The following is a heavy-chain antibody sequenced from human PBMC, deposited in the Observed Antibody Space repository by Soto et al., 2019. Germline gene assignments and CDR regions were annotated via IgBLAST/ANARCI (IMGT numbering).Heavy chain of an antibody. V-gene: IGHV1-69*01. J-gene: IGHJ4*02. CDR1: GGTFSSYA. CDR2: IIPIFGTA. CDR3: AARHYGDYSPVDY. D-gene: IGHD4-17*01. Sequence: QVQLVQSGAEVKKPGSSVKVSCKASGGTFSSYAISWVRQAPGQGLEWMGGIIPIFGTATYAQTFQGRVTITGDDSTSTAYMERSSLRSEDTAVYYWAARHYGDYSPVDYGGQGTLVTVSS.